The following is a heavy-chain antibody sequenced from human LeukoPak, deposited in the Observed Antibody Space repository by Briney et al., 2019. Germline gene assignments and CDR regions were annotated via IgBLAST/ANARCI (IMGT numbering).Heavy chain of an antibody. CDR3: ARSRCRKVTPFDY. CDR2: IYTSGSA. J-gene: IGHJ4*02. D-gene: IGHD2-8*01. CDR1: GGSISTYY. V-gene: IGHV4-4*09. Sequence: PSETLSLTCTVSGGSISTYYWSWIRQPPGKGLEWIGYIYTSGSADYNPSLKSRVTISLDTSNNPFSLNLNSGTAADTAVYYCARSRCRKVTPFDYWGQGILVTVSS.